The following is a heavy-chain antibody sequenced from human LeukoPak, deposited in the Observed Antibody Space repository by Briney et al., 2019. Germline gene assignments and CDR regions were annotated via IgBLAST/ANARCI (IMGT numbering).Heavy chain of an antibody. CDR2: IYYSGNS. J-gene: IGHJ6*03. D-gene: IGHD2-2*01. CDR1: GGSISSYY. V-gene: IGHV4-59*01. CDR3: ARAYLGTTRGFYYYYMDV. Sequence: SETLSLTCTVSGGSISSYYWSWIRQPPGKGLEWIGYIYYSGNSNYNPSLKSRVTISVDTSKNQFSLKLSSVTAADTAVYYCARAYLGTTRGFYYYYMDVWGKGTTVTVSS.